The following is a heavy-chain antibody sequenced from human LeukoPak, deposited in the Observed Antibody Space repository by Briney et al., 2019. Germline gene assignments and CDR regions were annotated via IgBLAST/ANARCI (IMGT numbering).Heavy chain of an antibody. CDR3: ARSRIAVSPFDF. CDR1: GGSISSGTYY. Sequence: PSETLSLTCTASGGSISSGTYYWGWIRQPPGKGLEWIGSIYFSGNTYYNPSLKSRVTISVDTSKSQFSLNLNSVTAADTAVYYCARSRIAVSPFDFWGQGTLVTVSS. J-gene: IGHJ4*02. CDR2: IYFSGNT. V-gene: IGHV4-39*01. D-gene: IGHD6-19*01.